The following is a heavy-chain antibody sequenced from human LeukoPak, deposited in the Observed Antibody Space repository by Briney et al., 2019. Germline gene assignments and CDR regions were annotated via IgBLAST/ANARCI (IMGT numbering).Heavy chain of an antibody. D-gene: IGHD3-22*01. CDR3: AGAGHYYDSSYDY. CDR1: GFTFSSYA. V-gene: IGHV3-23*01. J-gene: IGHJ4*02. CDR2: ISGSGGST. Sequence: PGGSLRLSCAVSGFTFSSYAMSWVRQAPGKGLEWVSAISGSGGSTYYADSVKGRFTISRDNSKNTLYLQMNSLRAEDTAVYYCAGAGHYYDSSYDYWGQGTLVTVSS.